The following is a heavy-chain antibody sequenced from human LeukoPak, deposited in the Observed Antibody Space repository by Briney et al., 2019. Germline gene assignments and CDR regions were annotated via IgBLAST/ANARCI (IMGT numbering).Heavy chain of an antibody. CDR2: IYYSGST. J-gene: IGHJ4*02. CDR3: ARYSTSWDY. Sequence: SETLSLTCTVSGGSISSSSYYWGWIRQPPGKGLEWIGSIYYSGSTYYNPSLKSRVTISVDTSKNQFSLKLSSVTAADTAVYYCARYSTSWDYWGQGTLVTVSS. CDR1: GGSISSSSYY. V-gene: IGHV4-39*07. D-gene: IGHD2-2*01.